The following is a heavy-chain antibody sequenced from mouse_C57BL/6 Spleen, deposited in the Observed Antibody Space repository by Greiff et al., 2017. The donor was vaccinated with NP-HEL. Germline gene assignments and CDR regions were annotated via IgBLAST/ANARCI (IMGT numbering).Heavy chain of an antibody. D-gene: IGHD1-1*01. J-gene: IGHJ1*03. CDR2: INPNNGGT. CDR3: ARVYYGSSYDWYFDV. V-gene: IGHV1-22*01. CDR1: GYTFTDYN. Sequence: VQLKESGPELVKPGASVKMSCKASGYTFTDYNMHWVKQSHGKSLEWIGYINPNNGGTSYNQKFKGKATLTVNKSSSTAYMELRSLTSEDSAVYYCARVYYGSSYDWYFDVWGTGTTVTVSS.